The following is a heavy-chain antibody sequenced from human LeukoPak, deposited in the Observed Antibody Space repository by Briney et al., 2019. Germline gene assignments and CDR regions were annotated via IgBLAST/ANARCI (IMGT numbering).Heavy chain of an antibody. J-gene: IGHJ6*02. V-gene: IGHV4-59*01. CDR3: ARDRRTTVTSQYYYYYGMDV. D-gene: IGHD4-17*01. CDR1: GGSISSYY. Sequence: SETLSLTCTVSGGSISSYYWSWIRQPPGKGLEWIGYIYYSGSTNYNPSLKSRVTISVDTSKNQFSLKLSSVTAADTAVYYCARDRRTTVTSQYYYYYGMDVWGQGTTVAVSS. CDR2: IYYSGST.